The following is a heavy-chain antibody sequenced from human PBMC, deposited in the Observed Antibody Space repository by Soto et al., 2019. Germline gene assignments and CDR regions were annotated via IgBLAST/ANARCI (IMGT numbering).Heavy chain of an antibody. D-gene: IGHD3-22*01. CDR3: ARAPYYYDSSGYYLYYFDY. J-gene: IGHJ4*02. Sequence: SETLSLTCAVYGGSFSGYYWSWIRQPPGKGLEWIGEINHSGSTNYNPSLKSRVTISVDTSKNQFSLKLGSVTAADTAVYYCARAPYYYDSSGYYLYYFDYWGQGTLVTVSS. CDR1: GGSFSGYY. CDR2: INHSGST. V-gene: IGHV4-34*01.